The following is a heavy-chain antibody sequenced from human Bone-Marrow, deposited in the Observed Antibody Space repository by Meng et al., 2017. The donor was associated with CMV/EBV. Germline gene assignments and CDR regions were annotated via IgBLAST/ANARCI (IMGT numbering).Heavy chain of an antibody. J-gene: IGHJ6*02. Sequence: GESLKISCAASGFTFSSYSMNWVRQAPGKGLEWVSYISSSSSTIYYADSVKGRFTISRDNAKNSLYLQMNSLRAEDTAVYYCVRDIGVAEITESTKYYSALDVWGQGTTVTVSS. D-gene: IGHD3-16*01. CDR2: ISSSSSTI. V-gene: IGHV3-48*04. CDR1: GFTFSSYS. CDR3: VRDIGVAEITESTKYYSALDV.